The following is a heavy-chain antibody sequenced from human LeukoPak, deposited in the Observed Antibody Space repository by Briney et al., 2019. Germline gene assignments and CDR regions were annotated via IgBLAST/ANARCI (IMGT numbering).Heavy chain of an antibody. J-gene: IGHJ5*02. CDR3: ARVTGGANFDP. V-gene: IGHV1-46*01. CDR2: INPGSGNT. D-gene: IGHD4/OR15-4a*01. CDR1: GHTFTRYY. Sequence: ASVKVSCKASGHTFTRYYIHWVRQAPGQGLEWMGVINPGSGNTNYAQKFQDRVTMTRDTSTGTVYMELSSLRSEDTAVYFCARVTGGANFDPWGQGTLVTVSS.